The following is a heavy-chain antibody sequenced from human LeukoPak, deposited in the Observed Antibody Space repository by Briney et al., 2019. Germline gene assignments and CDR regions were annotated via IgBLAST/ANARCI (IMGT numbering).Heavy chain of an antibody. CDR1: GFTFSSYA. CDR2: ISYDGSNK. CDR3: ARGPDVLITIFGVVAKGDIDY. Sequence: PGGSLRLSCAASGFTFSSYAMHWVRQAPGKGLEWVAVISYDGSNKYYADSVKGRFTISRDNSKNTLYLQMNSLRAEDTAVYYCARGPDVLITIFGVVAKGDIDYWGQGTLVTVSS. J-gene: IGHJ4*02. D-gene: IGHD3-3*01. V-gene: IGHV3-30*04.